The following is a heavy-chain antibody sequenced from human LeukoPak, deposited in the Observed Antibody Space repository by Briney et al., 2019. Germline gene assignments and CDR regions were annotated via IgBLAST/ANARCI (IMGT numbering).Heavy chain of an antibody. D-gene: IGHD6-6*01. CDR1: GFTFSSYT. J-gene: IGHJ5*02. Sequence: GGSLRLXCAASGFTFSSYTMNWVRQAPGKGLEWVSSTSSSSSYIYYADSVKGRFTISRDNAMNSLDLQMNSLRAEDTAVYYCARGREGIAARWWVEEPRWYFFDPWGQGTLVTVSS. CDR2: TSSSSSYI. CDR3: ARGREGIAARWWVEEPRWYFFDP. V-gene: IGHV3-21*01.